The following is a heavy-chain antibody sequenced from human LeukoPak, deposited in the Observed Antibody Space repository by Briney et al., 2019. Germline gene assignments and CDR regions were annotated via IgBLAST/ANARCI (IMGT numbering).Heavy chain of an antibody. D-gene: IGHD3-22*01. CDR2: INTGNGNT. Sequence: ASVKVSCKASGYTFTSYAMHWVRQAPGQRLEWMGWINTGNGNTKYSQKFQGRVTITRDTSASTAYMELSSLRSEDTAVYYCARGANYYDSSGLFRALGYWGQGTLVTVSS. J-gene: IGHJ4*02. V-gene: IGHV1-3*04. CDR3: ARGANYYDSSGLFRALGY. CDR1: GYTFTSYA.